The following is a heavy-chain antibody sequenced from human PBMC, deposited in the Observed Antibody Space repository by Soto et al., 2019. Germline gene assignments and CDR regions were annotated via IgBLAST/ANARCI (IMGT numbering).Heavy chain of an antibody. V-gene: IGHV4-30-4*01. J-gene: IGHJ4*02. CDR3: ARMITFPPYFDY. Sequence: PSETLSLTCTVSGGSISSGDYYWSWIRQPPGKGLEWIGYIYYSGSTYYNPSLKSRVTISLDTSKNQFSLKLSSVTAADTAVYYCARMITFPPYFDYWLQRTLVTVFS. D-gene: IGHD3-16*01. CDR2: IYYSGST. CDR1: GGSISSGDYY.